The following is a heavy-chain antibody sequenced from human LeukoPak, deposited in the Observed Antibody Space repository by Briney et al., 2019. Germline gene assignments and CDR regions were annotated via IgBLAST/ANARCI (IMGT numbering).Heavy chain of an antibody. Sequence: SLRQSCPASGFIFSSYVMHRVRPATCKGMDGEAVIWYDGINKYYADSVKGRFTISRDNSKNTLYLQMYSLRADDTAVYYCARETQYSSGWYPPDYWGQGTLVTVSS. CDR1: GFIFSSYV. CDR3: ARETQYSSGWYPPDY. J-gene: IGHJ4*02. D-gene: IGHD6-19*01. V-gene: IGHV3-33*01. CDR2: IWYDGINK.